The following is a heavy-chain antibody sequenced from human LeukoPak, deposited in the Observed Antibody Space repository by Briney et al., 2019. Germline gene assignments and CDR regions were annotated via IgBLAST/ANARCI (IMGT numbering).Heavy chain of an antibody. V-gene: IGHV3-7*01. CDR1: GFTFRNYW. CDR2: INQDGSEK. CDR3: ARPELPGWSVLFDF. J-gene: IGHJ4*02. Sequence: GGSLRLSCAASGFTFRNYWMSWVRQAPGKGLEWVANINQDGSEKYYAGSVKGRFTISRDNAENSLSLQMNSLRAEDTAVYYCARPELPGWSVLFDFWGQGTLVTVSS. D-gene: IGHD2-15*01.